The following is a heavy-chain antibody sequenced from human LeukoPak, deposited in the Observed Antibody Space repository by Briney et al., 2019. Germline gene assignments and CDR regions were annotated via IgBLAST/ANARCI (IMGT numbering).Heavy chain of an antibody. CDR1: GFTFSSYS. CDR2: ISSSSSTI. V-gene: IGHV3-48*01. Sequence: GGSLRLSCAASGFTFSSYSMNWVRQAPGKGLEWVSYISSSSSTIYYADSVKGRFTISRDNAKNSLYLQMNSLRAEDTAVYYCARDQSPPYWYFDLWGRGTLVTVSS. J-gene: IGHJ2*01. CDR3: ARDQSPPYWYFDL.